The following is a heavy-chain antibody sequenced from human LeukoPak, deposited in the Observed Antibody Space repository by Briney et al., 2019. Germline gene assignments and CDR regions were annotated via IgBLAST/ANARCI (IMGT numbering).Heavy chain of an antibody. Sequence: SETLSLTCTVPGGSISSYYWRWIRQPPGKGLEWLGYIYYSGSTNYNPSLKSRVTISVDTSKNQFSLKLSSVTAADTAVYYCARHANSDAFDIWGQGTMVTVSS. CDR2: IYYSGST. CDR3: ARHANSDAFDI. V-gene: IGHV4-59*01. J-gene: IGHJ3*02. D-gene: IGHD4/OR15-4a*01. CDR1: GGSISSYY.